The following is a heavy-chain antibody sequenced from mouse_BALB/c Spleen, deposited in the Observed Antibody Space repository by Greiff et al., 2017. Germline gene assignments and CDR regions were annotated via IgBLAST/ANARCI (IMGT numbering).Heavy chain of an antibody. Sequence: VMLVESGPGLVEPSQSLSITCTASGFSLTSYGVHWVRQPPGKGLEWLGVIWGGGSTNYNSALMSSLGISKDNSKSQVFLKMNSLQTDDTAMYYCARDICNSAMDYWGQGTSVTVSS. CDR2: IWGGGST. D-gene: IGHD2-1*01. V-gene: IGHV2-9*02. CDR3: ARDICNSAMDY. J-gene: IGHJ4*01. CDR1: GFSLTSYG.